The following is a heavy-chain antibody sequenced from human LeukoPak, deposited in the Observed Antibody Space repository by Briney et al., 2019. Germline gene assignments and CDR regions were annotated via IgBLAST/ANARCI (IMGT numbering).Heavy chain of an antibody. CDR2: IGGSGSST. CDR1: GFTFSIYA. J-gene: IGHJ5*02. V-gene: IGHV3-23*01. D-gene: IGHD4-17*01. CDR3: AKDPRTDYGDYWGMAWFDP. Sequence: PGGSLRLSCAASGFTFSIYAMIWVRQAPGKGLEWVSVIGGSGSSTYYADSVKGRFTISRDNSKNTLYLQMNSLRAEDTAVYYCAKDPRTDYGDYWGMAWFDPWGQGTLVTVSS.